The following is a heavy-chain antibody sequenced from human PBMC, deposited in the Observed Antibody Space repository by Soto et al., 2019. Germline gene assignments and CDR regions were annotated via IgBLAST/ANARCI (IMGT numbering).Heavy chain of an antibody. V-gene: IGHV3-9*01. CDR3: AKAGDSSSSHLYYFDY. CDR2: ISWNSGSI. J-gene: IGHJ4*02. D-gene: IGHD6-6*01. Sequence: GGSLRLSCAASGFTFDDYAMHWVRQAPGKGLEWVSGISWNSGSIGYADSVKGRFTISRDNAKNSLYLQMNSLRAEDTALYYCAKAGDSSSSHLYYFDYWGQGTLVTVSS. CDR1: GFTFDDYA.